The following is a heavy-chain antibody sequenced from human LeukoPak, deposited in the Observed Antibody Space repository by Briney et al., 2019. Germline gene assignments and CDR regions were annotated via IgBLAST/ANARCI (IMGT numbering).Heavy chain of an antibody. J-gene: IGHJ4*02. CDR2: ISSSSSYS. CDR3: ARDQPFYSDSGSFVPFHY. CDR1: GFTFGTYS. D-gene: IGHD3-10*01. Sequence: GGSLRLSCAASGFTFGTYSMNWVRQAPGKGLEWVSSISSSSSYSYYADSVRGRFTISRDNAKNSLYLQMNTLRAEDTAVYYCARDQPFYSDSGSFVPFHYWGQGTLVTVSS. V-gene: IGHV3-21*01.